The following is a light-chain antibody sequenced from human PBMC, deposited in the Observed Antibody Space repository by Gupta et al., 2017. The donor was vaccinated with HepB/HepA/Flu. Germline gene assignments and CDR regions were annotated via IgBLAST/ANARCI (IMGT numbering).Light chain of an antibody. CDR1: QSVSSRY. CDR3: QQCGNSPPLT. CDR2: GAS. Sequence: EIVLTQSPGTLSLSPGERAALSCRASQSVSSRYLAWYQQIPGQAPRLLIYGASSRATGTPDRFSGSGSGTDFTLTISRLEPEDFGVYYCQQCGNSPPLTFGGGTKLEIK. V-gene: IGKV3-20*01. J-gene: IGKJ4*01.